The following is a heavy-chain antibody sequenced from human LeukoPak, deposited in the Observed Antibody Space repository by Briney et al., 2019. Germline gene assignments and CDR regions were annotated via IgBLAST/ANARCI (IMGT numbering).Heavy chain of an antibody. J-gene: IGHJ4*02. CDR3: ARGKDGYNSSRHFDY. Sequence: GGSLRFSCAASGFMFSSDWMHWVGQGPGKGLVWVSRINSDGSSTNYAESVKGRFTISRDNANNTLYLQMNSLRAEDTAVYYCARGKDGYNSSRHFDYWGQGTLVTVSS. D-gene: IGHD5-24*01. CDR1: GFMFSSDW. CDR2: INSDGSST. V-gene: IGHV3-74*01.